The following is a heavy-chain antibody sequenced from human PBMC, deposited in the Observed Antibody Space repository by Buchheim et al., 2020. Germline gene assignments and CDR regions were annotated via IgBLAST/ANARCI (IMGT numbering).Heavy chain of an antibody. J-gene: IGHJ5*02. Sequence: QVQLVESGGGVVQPGRSLRLSCAASGFTFSTYGMHWVRQAPGKGLEWVAVISHDENHKYYADSVKGRFTISRDISKNTLFLQMNRLRVEDTAVYYCASDCQGGTTVAPLCNRFDPWGQGTL. CDR2: ISHDENHK. CDR1: GFTFSTYG. CDR3: ASDCQGGTTVAPLCNRFDP. V-gene: IGHV3-30*03. D-gene: IGHD1/OR15-1a*01.